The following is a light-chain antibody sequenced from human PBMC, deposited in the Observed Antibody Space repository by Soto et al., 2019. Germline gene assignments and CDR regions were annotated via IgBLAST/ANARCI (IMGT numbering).Light chain of an antibody. Sequence: QSALTQPASVSGSPGQSSTISCSGTSSDVDGYNYVSWYQQHPGIAPKLMISEVSNRPSGVSNRFSGSKSGNTASRTISGLEAEDEGDYYCSSYTSSSTLVFGGGTKVTVL. CDR3: SSYTSSSTLV. CDR2: EVS. V-gene: IGLV2-14*01. J-gene: IGLJ2*01. CDR1: SSDVDGYNY.